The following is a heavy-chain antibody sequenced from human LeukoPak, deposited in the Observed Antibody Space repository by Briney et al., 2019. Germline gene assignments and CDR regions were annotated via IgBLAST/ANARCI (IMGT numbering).Heavy chain of an antibody. CDR1: GFTFSSYA. J-gene: IGHJ4*02. V-gene: IGHV3-30-3*01. D-gene: IGHD6-19*01. Sequence: GGSLRLSCAASGFTFSSYAMHWVRQAPGKGLEWVAVISYDGSNKYYADSVKGRFTISRDNAENSLYLQMNSLRAEDTAVYYCARDIGAWSAYWGQGTLVTVSS. CDR3: ARDIGAWSAY. CDR2: ISYDGSNK.